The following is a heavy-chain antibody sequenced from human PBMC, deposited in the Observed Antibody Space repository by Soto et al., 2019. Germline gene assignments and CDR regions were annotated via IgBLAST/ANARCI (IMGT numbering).Heavy chain of an antibody. CDR1: GGSISSGDYY. V-gene: IGHV4-30-4*01. J-gene: IGHJ5*02. D-gene: IGHD3-10*01. Sequence: QVQLQESGPGLVKPSQTLSLTCTVSGGSISSGDYYWSWIRQPPGKGLEWIGYIYYSGSTYYNPSLKRRXTXPVDTSKNRFSLKLSSVTAADTAVYYCASENLWFGELYWFDPWGQGTLVTVSS. CDR3: ASENLWFGELYWFDP. CDR2: IYYSGST.